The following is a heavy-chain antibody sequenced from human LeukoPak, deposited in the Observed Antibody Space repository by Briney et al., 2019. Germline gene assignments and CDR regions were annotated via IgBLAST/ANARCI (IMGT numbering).Heavy chain of an antibody. CDR3: ARQYGDNSGSLDH. J-gene: IGHJ4*02. Sequence: ASVKVSCKASGYTFFTYGVTWVRQAPGQGLEWMGWISTYNGNTIAQKFQDRVTLTTDTSTSTAYMELRSLRSDDTAVYYCARQYGDNSGSLDHWGQGTLVTVSS. D-gene: IGHD4-23*01. CDR1: GYTFFTYG. CDR2: ISTYNGNT. V-gene: IGHV1-18*01.